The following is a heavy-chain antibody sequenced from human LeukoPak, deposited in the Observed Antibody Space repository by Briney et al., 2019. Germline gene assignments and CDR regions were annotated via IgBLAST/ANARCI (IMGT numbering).Heavy chain of an antibody. D-gene: IGHD6-19*01. CDR2: INHSGST. V-gene: IGHV4-34*01. CDR3: ARVSGQFYFYYYMDV. CDR1: GGSFSGYY. J-gene: IGHJ6*03. Sequence: SETLSLTYAVYGGSFSGYYWSWIRQPPGRGLEWIGEINHSGSTNYNPSLKSRVTISVDTSKNQFSLKLSSVTAADTAVYYCARVSGQFYFYYYMDVWGKGTTVTISS.